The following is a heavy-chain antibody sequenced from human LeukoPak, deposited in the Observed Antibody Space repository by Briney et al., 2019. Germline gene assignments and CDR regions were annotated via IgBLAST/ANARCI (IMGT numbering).Heavy chain of an antibody. Sequence: GGSLRLSRAASGFTFSSNYMSWVRQAPGKGLEWVSVIYSGGSTYYADSVKGRFTISRHNSKNTLYLQMNSLRAEDTAVYYCARGWFGELLYFDYWGQGTLVTVSS. CDR1: GFTFSSNY. CDR2: IYSGGST. J-gene: IGHJ4*02. V-gene: IGHV3-53*04. D-gene: IGHD3-10*01. CDR3: ARGWFGELLYFDY.